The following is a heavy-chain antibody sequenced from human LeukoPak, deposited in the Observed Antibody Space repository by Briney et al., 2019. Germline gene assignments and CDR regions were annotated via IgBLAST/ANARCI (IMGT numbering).Heavy chain of an antibody. Sequence: GGSLRLSCAASGFTSNTYAMSWVRQAPGKGLEWVSAISGSGANTYYADSVKGRFTISRDNSKNTLYLQMNSLRAEDTAVYYCAKDDTGYSSGWFDYWGQGTLVTVSS. CDR1: GFTSNTYA. J-gene: IGHJ4*02. D-gene: IGHD6-19*01. CDR3: AKDDTGYSSGWFDY. CDR2: ISGSGANT. V-gene: IGHV3-23*01.